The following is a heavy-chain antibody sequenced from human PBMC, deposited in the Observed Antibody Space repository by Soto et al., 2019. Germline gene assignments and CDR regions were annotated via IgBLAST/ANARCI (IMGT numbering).Heavy chain of an antibody. Sequence: GGSLRLSCAASGFTFSSYWMSWVRQAPGKGLEWVANIKQDGSEKYYVDSVKGRFTISRDNAKNSLYLQMNSLRAEDTAVYYCARLFITMIGVVTNRSGMDVWGQGTTVTVAS. J-gene: IGHJ6*02. D-gene: IGHD3-22*01. CDR3: ARLFITMIGVVTNRSGMDV. CDR1: GFTFSSYW. V-gene: IGHV3-7*03. CDR2: IKQDGSEK.